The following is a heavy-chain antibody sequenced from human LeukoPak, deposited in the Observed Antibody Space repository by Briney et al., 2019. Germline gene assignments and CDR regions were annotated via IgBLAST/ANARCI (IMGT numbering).Heavy chain of an antibody. Sequence: GGSLRLSCAASGFTFSSYGMHWVRQAPGKGLEWVAFIRYDGSNKYYADSVKGRFTISRDNSKNTLCLQMGSLRAEDMAVYYCARGRADSSGYYYYFDYWGQGTLVTVSS. D-gene: IGHD3-22*01. V-gene: IGHV3-30*02. CDR1: GFTFSSYG. J-gene: IGHJ4*02. CDR3: ARGRADSSGYYYYFDY. CDR2: IRYDGSNK.